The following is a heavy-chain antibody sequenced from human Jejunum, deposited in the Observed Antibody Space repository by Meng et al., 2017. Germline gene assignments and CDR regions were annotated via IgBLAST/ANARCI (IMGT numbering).Heavy chain of an antibody. Sequence: TPLKAHGPPPVKPPPTLTLTCTFSGFSLNTRGVGVGWIRQPPGKALECLALIYWDNDKRYNPSLKNRLTITKDTSRNQVVLTMTNMDPVDTATYFCAHRLAYSTNHNVVWFDPWGQGTLVTVSS. CDR3: AHRLAYSTNHNVVWFDP. CDR2: IYWDNDK. CDR1: GFSLNTRGVG. D-gene: IGHD6-13*01. V-gene: IGHV2-5*02. J-gene: IGHJ5*02.